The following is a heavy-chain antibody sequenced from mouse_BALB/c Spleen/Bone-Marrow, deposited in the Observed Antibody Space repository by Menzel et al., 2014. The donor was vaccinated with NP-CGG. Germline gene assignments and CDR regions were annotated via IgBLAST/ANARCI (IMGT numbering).Heavy chain of an antibody. J-gene: IGHJ3*01. CDR3: SRLGYCGGFAY. Sequence: EVKLVESGGGLVQPGGSLKLSCAASGFDFSRYWMSWVRQAPGKGLEWIGEITPDSNTINYTPSLKDKFIISRDNAKNTLYLQMSKVRSEDTALYYCSRLGYCGGFAYWGQGTLVTVSA. CDR1: GFDFSRYW. D-gene: IGHD2-3*01. CDR2: ITPDSNTI. V-gene: IGHV4-1*02.